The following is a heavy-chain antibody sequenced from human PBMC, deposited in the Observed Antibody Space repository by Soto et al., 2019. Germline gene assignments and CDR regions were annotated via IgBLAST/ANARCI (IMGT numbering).Heavy chain of an antibody. CDR1: GYTFTSYG. J-gene: IGHJ4*02. D-gene: IGHD6-6*01. CDR3: ARARIADRPVDY. CDR2: ISAYNGNT. V-gene: IGHV1-18*04. Sequence: ASVKVSCKASGYTFTSYGISWVRQAPGQELEWMGWISAYNGNTNYAQKLQGRVTMTTDTSTSKAYMELRSLRSDDTAVYYCARARIADRPVDYWGQGTLVTVSS.